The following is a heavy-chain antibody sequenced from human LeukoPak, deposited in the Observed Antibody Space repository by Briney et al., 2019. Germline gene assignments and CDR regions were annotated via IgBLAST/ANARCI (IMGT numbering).Heavy chain of an antibody. CDR2: IYYSGST. V-gene: IGHV4-59*08. Sequence: SETLSLTCTVSGGSISSYYWSWIRQPPGKGLEWIGYIYYSGSTNYNPPLKSRVTISVDTSKNQFSLKLSSVTAADTAVYYCARSDGYNTHYFDYWGQGTLVTVSS. CDR1: GGSISSYY. D-gene: IGHD5-24*01. CDR3: ARSDGYNTHYFDY. J-gene: IGHJ4*02.